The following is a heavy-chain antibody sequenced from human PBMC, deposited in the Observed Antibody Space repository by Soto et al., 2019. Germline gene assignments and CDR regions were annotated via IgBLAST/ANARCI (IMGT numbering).Heavy chain of an antibody. CDR3: ARDRGYCSSTSCLRYYYYGMDV. J-gene: IGHJ6*02. Sequence: VQLVESGGGLVQPGGSLRLSCAASGFTFSSYAMHWVRQAPGKGLEWVAVISYDGSNKYYADSVKGRFTISRDNSKNTLYLQMNSLRAEDTAVYYCARDRGYCSSTSCLRYYYYGMDVWGQGTTVTVSS. V-gene: IGHV3-30-3*01. D-gene: IGHD2-2*01. CDR2: ISYDGSNK. CDR1: GFTFSSYA.